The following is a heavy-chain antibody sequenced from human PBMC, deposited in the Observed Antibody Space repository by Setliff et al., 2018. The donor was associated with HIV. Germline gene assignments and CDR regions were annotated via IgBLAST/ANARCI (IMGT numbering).Heavy chain of an antibody. CDR3: ARGYCVGGICYSPNWLDP. CDR2: ISTYNGNT. J-gene: IGHJ5*02. Sequence: GASVKVSCKASGYTFTRYGISWVRQAPGQGLEWMGGISTYNGNTNYAQKRQGRVTMTTDTATSKAYMEVRSLTSDDTAVYYCARGYCVGGICYSPNWLDPWGQGTLVTVSS. D-gene: IGHD2-15*01. V-gene: IGHV1-18*01. CDR1: GYTFTRYG.